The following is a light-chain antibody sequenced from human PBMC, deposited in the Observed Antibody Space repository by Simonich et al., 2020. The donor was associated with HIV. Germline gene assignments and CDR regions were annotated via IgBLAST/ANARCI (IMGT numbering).Light chain of an antibody. CDR1: QGIGSW. V-gene: IGKV1-12*02. CDR3: QQANTFPSIT. Sequence: DFQMTQSPSSVSASVGDRVTITCRASQGIGSWLAWYQQKPGKAPKLLIYAASSLQSGVPSRFSGGGFGTDFTLTISSLQPEDFATYYCQQANTFPSITFGQGTRLEMK. CDR2: AAS. J-gene: IGKJ5*01.